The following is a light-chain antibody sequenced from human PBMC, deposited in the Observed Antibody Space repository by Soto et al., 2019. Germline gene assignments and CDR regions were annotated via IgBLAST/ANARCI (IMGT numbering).Light chain of an antibody. CDR3: SSYTSGNTLVL. CDR2: DVS. Sequence: QSVLTQPASVSGSPGQSITISCTGTSSDVGGYNYVPWYQQHPGKAPKLMIYDVSKRPSGVSNRFSGSKSGNTASLTISGLQAEDEADYYCSSYTSGNTLVLFGGGTKLTVL. J-gene: IGLJ2*01. V-gene: IGLV2-14*03. CDR1: SSDVGGYNY.